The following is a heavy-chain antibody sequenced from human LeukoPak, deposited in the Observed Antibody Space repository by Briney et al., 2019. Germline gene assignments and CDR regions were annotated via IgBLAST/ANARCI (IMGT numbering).Heavy chain of an antibody. CDR3: ARGKGIAAV. D-gene: IGHD6-13*01. CDR2: IYYSGST. V-gene: IGHV4-61*01. J-gene: IGHJ4*02. Sequence: SETLSLTCTVSGRSVSSGSYYWSWIRQPPGKGLEWIGYIYYSGSTNYNPSLKSRVTISVDTSKNQFSLKLSSVTAADTAVYYCARGKGIAAVWGQGTLVTVSS. CDR1: GRSVSSGSYY.